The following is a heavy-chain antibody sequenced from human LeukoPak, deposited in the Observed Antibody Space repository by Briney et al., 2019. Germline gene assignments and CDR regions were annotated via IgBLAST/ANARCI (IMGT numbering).Heavy chain of an antibody. J-gene: IGHJ4*02. CDR2: IYSGGDT. Sequence: PGGSLRLSCAASGFTVISNYMSWVRQAPGKGLEWVSVIYSGGDTYYADSVKGRFTISRDSSKNTVYLQMNSLRAEDTALYYCARQVSGGHYNIIDYWGQGTLVTVSS. V-gene: IGHV3-53*01. CDR1: GFTVISNY. D-gene: IGHD3-22*01. CDR3: ARQVSGGHYNIIDY.